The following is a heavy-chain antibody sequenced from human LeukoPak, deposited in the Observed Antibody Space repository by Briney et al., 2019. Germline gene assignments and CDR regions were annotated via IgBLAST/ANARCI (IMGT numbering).Heavy chain of an antibody. CDR3: ARDGRPLDY. CDR1: GTTFSRYW. CDR2: IKQDGGEK. Sequence: GSLRLPCVDSGTTFSRYWMSWVRQAPGKGLEWVANIKQDGGEKYYVDSVKGRFTISRDNAKNSLYLQMNSLRVEDTAVYYCARDGRPLDYWGQGTLVTVSS. J-gene: IGHJ4*02. V-gene: IGHV3-7*03.